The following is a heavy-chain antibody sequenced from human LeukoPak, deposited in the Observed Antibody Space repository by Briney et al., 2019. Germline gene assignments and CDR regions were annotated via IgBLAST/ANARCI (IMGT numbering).Heavy chain of an antibody. D-gene: IGHD6-19*01. CDR2: ISSSSSYI. CDR1: GFTFSSYS. CDR3: SRAAGLYSSGWYFDY. Sequence: PGGSLRLSCAASGFTFSSYSMNWVRQAPGKGLEWVSSISSSSSYIYYADSVKGRFTISRDNAKNSLYLQMNSLRAEDTAVYYWSRAAGLYSSGWYFDYWGQGTLVTVSS. J-gene: IGHJ4*02. V-gene: IGHV3-21*01.